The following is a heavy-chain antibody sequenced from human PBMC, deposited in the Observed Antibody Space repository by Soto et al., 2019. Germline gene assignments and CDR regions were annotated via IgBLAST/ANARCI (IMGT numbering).Heavy chain of an antibody. CDR2: INPNSGGT. J-gene: IGHJ6*02. CDR3: ARDHQPSGYYFGDYYYYYGMDV. V-gene: IGHV1-2*04. D-gene: IGHD3-3*01. CDR1: GYTFTGYY. Sequence: SVKVSFRASGYTFTGYYMHWVRQAPGQGLEWMGWINPNSGGTNYAQKFQGWVTMTRDTSISTAYMELSRLRSDDTAVYYCARDHQPSGYYFGDYYYYYGMDVWGQGTTVTVSS.